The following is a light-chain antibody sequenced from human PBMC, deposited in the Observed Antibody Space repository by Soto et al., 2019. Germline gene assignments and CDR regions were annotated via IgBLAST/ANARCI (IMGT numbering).Light chain of an antibody. CDR2: EAS. J-gene: IGKJ1*01. V-gene: IGKV1-33*01. CDR3: QQYDDLPT. Sequence: DIQLTQSPSSLSASVGDRVTITCQARQDISDFLNWYQQKPGKAPTLVIYEASNLEKGVPSRFSGSGFGTDFAFPITSLQPEDFATYYCQQYDDLPTFGQGTKLEIK. CDR1: QDISDF.